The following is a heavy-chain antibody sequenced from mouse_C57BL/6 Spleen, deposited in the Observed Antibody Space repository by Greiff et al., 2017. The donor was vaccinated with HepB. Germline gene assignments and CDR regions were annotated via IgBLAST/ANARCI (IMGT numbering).Heavy chain of an antibody. J-gene: IGHJ1*03. Sequence: EVKLVESGGGLVKPGGSLKLSCAASGFTFSSYAMSWVRQTPEKRLEWVATISDGGSYTYYPDNVKGRFTISRDNAKNNLYLQMSHLKSEDTAMYYCARDQGSSHWYFDVWGTGTTVTVSS. V-gene: IGHV5-4*01. CDR3: ARDQGSSHWYFDV. CDR1: GFTFSSYA. CDR2: ISDGGSYT. D-gene: IGHD1-1*01.